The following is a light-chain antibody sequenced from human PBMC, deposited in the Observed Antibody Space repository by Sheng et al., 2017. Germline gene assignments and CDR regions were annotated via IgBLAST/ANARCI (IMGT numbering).Light chain of an antibody. J-gene: IGKJ1*01. V-gene: IGKV1-39*01. CDR1: QNISTF. CDR3: QQSYTSPGT. Sequence: DIQMTQSPSSLSASVGDRVTITCRPSQNISTFLNWYHQEPGKPPKVLIYRTTNLQSGVPSRFSGRGSGTDFSLTISSLHPEDFATYWCQQSYTSPGTFGQGTKVEIK. CDR2: RTT.